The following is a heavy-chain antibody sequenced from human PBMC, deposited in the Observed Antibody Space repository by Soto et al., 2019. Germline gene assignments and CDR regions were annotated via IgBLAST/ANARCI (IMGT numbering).Heavy chain of an antibody. D-gene: IGHD2-15*01. J-gene: IGHJ5*02. CDR1: GFTFSSYG. V-gene: IGHV3-30*03. CDR2: ISYDGSNK. CDR3: ARKLGVVAATVNWFDP. Sequence: GGSLRLSCAASGFTFSSYGMHWVRQAPGKGLEWVAVISYDGSNKYYADSVKGRFTISRDNSKNTLYLQMNSLRAEDTAVYYCARKLGVVAATVNWFDPWGQGTLVTVSS.